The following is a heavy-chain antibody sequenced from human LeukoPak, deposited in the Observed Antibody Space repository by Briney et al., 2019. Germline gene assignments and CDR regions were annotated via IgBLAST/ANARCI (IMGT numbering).Heavy chain of an antibody. J-gene: IGHJ4*02. CDR3: VRQAVSGDSGIAY. CDR1: GXTFSNYW. V-gene: IGHV3-74*01. CDR2: INPDGSSS. D-gene: IGHD4-17*01. Sequence: QPGGSLRLSCAASGXTFSNYWMHWVRQAPGKGLEWVSRINPDGSSSNYADSVKGRFTMSRDNAKSMVYLQMDGLRAEDTAVFSCVRQAVSGDSGIAYWGRGVLVTVSS.